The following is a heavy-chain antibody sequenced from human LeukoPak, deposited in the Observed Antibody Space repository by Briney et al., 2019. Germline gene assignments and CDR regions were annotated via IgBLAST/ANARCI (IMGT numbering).Heavy chain of an antibody. CDR2: ISYGGSNK. CDR3: TTAVVPAANLFYFDY. Sequence: GGSLRLSCAASGFTFSSYGMHWVRQAPGKGLEWVAVISYGGSNKYYADSVRGRFTISRDNSKNTLYLQMNSLKTEDTAVYYCTTAVVPAANLFYFDYWGQGTLVTVSS. D-gene: IGHD2-2*01. J-gene: IGHJ4*02. V-gene: IGHV3-30*03. CDR1: GFTFSSYG.